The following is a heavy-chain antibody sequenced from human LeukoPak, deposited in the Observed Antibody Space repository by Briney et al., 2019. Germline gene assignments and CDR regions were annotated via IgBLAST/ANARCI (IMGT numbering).Heavy chain of an antibody. CDR3: AREAGSRNKSPNYFDY. CDR1: GDSVSSNSVA. Sequence: SQTLSLTCAISGDSVSSNSVAWNWIRQSPSRGLEWLGRTYYRSKWYNDYAVSVKSRITINPDTSKNQFSLQLNSVTPEDTAVYYCAREAGSRNKSPNYFDYWGQGTLVTVSS. CDR2: TYYRSKWYN. V-gene: IGHV6-1*01. J-gene: IGHJ4*02. D-gene: IGHD6-19*01.